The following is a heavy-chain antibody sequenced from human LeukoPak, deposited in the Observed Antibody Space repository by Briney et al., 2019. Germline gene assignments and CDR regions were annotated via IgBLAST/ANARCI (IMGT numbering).Heavy chain of an antibody. D-gene: IGHD6-19*01. CDR2: ISSSSSYI. CDR3: ARGTTAVAGNFDY. Sequence: GGSLRLSCAASGFTFSSYSMNWVRQAPGKGLEWVSSISSSSSYIYYADSVKGRFTISRGNAKNSLYLQMNSLRAEDTAVYYCARGTTAVAGNFDYWGQGTLVTVSS. J-gene: IGHJ4*02. CDR1: GFTFSSYS. V-gene: IGHV3-21*01.